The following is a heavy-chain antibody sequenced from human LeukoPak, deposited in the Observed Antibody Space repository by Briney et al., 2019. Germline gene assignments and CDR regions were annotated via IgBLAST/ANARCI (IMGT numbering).Heavy chain of an antibody. V-gene: IGHV3-23*01. Sequence: ETLSLTCTVSGGSISSSSYYWGWVRQAPGTGLEWVSAISGSGGSTYYADSVKGRFTISRDNSKNTLYLQMNSLRAEDTAVYYCAKDVNGDSSGWYNYWGQGTLVTVSS. J-gene: IGHJ4*02. CDR1: GGSISSSSYY. CDR2: ISGSGGST. D-gene: IGHD6-19*01. CDR3: AKDVNGDSSGWYNY.